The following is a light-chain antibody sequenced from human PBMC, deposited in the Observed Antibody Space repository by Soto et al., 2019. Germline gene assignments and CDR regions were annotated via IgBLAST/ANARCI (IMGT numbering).Light chain of an antibody. V-gene: IGLV2-14*01. CDR2: DVT. CDR3: SSYTSSSTDV. CDR1: SSDDGGYYS. Sequence: QSALTQPASVSGSPGQSITISCTGTSSDDGGYYSVSWYQQHPGKAPKLMIYDVTNRPSGVSNRFSGSKSGNTASLTISGLQAEDEADYYCSSYTSSSTDVFGTGTKVTVL. J-gene: IGLJ1*01.